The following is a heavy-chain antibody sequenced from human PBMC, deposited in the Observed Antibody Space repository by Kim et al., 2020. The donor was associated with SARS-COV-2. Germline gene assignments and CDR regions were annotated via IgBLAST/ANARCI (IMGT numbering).Heavy chain of an antibody. CDR3: AEKGIPARGQWYFDL. CDR1: GFTFSSFA. CDR2: LSDSGGDT. V-gene: IGHV3-23*01. D-gene: IGHD6-13*01. Sequence: GGSLRLSCAASGFTFSSFAMTWVRQAPGKGLEWVSILSDSGGDTFYADSVKGRFTISRDNSKNTLYLQMNSLRAEDTAVYYCAEKGIPARGQWYFDLWGRGTLGTVSS. J-gene: IGHJ2*01.